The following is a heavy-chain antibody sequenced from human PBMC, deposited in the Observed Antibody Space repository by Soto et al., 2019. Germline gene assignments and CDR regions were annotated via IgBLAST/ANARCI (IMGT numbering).Heavy chain of an antibody. CDR3: ASGRVSRGYYDYDS. CDR2: MYYSGTT. J-gene: IGHJ4*02. CDR1: GGSISNYY. D-gene: IGHD3-22*01. Sequence: SETLSLXCTVSGGSISNYYCSWIRQPPGKGLEWIGYMYYSGTTNYNPSLKSRVTISVDTSKIQFSLRLISVTAADTAVYYCASGRVSRGYYDYDSWGQGTLVTAPQ. V-gene: IGHV4-59*01.